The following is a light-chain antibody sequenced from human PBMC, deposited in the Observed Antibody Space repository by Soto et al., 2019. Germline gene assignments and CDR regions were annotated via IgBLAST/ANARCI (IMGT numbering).Light chain of an antibody. CDR1: SSDVGGYNY. CDR2: EVS. J-gene: IGLJ1*01. CDR3: SSYTTSSTVV. Sequence: QSALAQPASVSGSPGQSITISCTGTSSDVGGYNYVSWYQQHPGKAPKLMIYEVSSRPSGVSNRFSGSKSGNTASLTISGLQPEDEAEYYCSSYTTSSTVVFGTGTKVTVL. V-gene: IGLV2-14*01.